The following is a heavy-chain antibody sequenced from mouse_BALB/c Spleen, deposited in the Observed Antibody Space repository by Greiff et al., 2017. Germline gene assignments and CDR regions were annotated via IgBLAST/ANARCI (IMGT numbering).Heavy chain of an antibody. V-gene: IGHV1-80*01. D-gene: IGHD2-3*01. J-gene: IGHJ4*01. CDR2: IYPGDGDT. CDR3: ARSGWYYAMDY. Sequence: QVQLQQSGAELVRPGSSVKISCKASGYAFSSYWMNWVKQRPGQGLEWIGQIYPGDGDTNYNGKFKGKATLTADKSSSTAYMQLSSLTSEDSAVYFCARSGWYYAMDYWGQGTSVTVSS. CDR1: GYAFSSYW.